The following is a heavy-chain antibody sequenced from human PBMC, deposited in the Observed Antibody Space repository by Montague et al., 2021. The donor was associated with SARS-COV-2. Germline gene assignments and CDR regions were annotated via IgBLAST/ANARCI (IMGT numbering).Heavy chain of an antibody. J-gene: IGHJ4*02. D-gene: IGHD6-13*01. Sequence: SLSLSCAVSGFTFSNFALNWVRQAPGRGLEWVSSISGSGSSRYYADSVKGRFTISRDNSKNTLYLQMDSLRAEDTAFYYCTKVDDEIAAAGGPWDFWGQGTLVTVSS. CDR2: ISGSGSSR. V-gene: IGHV3-23*01. CDR1: GFTFSNFA. CDR3: TKVDDEIAAAGGPWDF.